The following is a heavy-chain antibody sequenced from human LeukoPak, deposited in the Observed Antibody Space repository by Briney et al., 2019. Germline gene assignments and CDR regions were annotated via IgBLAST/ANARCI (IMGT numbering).Heavy chain of an antibody. CDR3: ARWGGTGYGSGWYSADY. V-gene: IGHV4-59*01. CDR1: GGSISGYY. Sequence: SETLSLTCTVSGGSISGYYWTWIRQPPGKGLEWIGDIFYSGSTNYHPSLTSRVTISIDTSKNQFSLKLNSVSAADTAVYYCARWGGTGYGSGWYSADYWGQGTLVTVSS. D-gene: IGHD6-19*01. J-gene: IGHJ4*02. CDR2: IFYSGST.